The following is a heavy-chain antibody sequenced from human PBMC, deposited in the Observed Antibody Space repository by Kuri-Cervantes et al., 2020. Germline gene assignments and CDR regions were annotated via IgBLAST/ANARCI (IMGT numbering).Heavy chain of an antibody. CDR1: GFTFSSYW. CDR2: IKQDGSEK. D-gene: IGHD6-19*01. V-gene: IGHV3-7*01. Sequence: GESLKISCAASGFTFSSYWMSWVRQAPGKGLEWVANIKQDGSEKYYVDSVKGRFTISRDNAKNSLYLQMNSLRAEDTAVYYCARNMAGRGGWNGCFQHWGQGTLVTVSS. J-gene: IGHJ1*01. CDR3: ARNMAGRGGWNGCFQH.